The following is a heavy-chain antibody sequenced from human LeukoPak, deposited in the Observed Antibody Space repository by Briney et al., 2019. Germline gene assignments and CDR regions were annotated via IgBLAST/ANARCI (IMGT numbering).Heavy chain of an antibody. CDR2: ISGGGGST. Sequence: GGSLRLSCAASGFTFSSYAMSWVRQAPGKGLEWVSAISGGGGSTYYADSVKGRFTISRDNSKNTLYLQMNSEGAEDTAVYCCAKPIWFLDWIPISNHPAGWGQGTIVTVSS. V-gene: IGHV3-23*01. J-gene: IGHJ4*02. D-gene: IGHD3-3*01. CDR3: AKPIWFLDWIPISNHPAG. CDR1: GFTFSSYA.